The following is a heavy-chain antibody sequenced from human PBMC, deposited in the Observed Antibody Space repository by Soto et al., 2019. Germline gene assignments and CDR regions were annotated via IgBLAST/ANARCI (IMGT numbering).Heavy chain of an antibody. V-gene: IGHV4-39*01. Sequence: SETLSLTCTVSGGSISSSSYYWGWIRQPPGKGLEWIGSIYYSGSTYYNPSLKSRVTISVDTSKNQFSLKLSSVTAADTAVYYCARVFSEWLSYYFDYWGQGTLVTVSS. CDR1: GGSISSSSYY. D-gene: IGHD3-3*01. J-gene: IGHJ4*02. CDR2: IYYSGST. CDR3: ARVFSEWLSYYFDY.